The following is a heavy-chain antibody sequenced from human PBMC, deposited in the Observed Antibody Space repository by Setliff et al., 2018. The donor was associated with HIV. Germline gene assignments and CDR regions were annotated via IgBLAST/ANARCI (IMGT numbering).Heavy chain of an antibody. Sequence: GASVKVSCKAFGYTFINNYIHWVRQAPGQGLGWMGLINTTGDITFYPQKFQARVTMTRDTSTSTVYLELRSLRSEDTAVYFCASKGGSENFPDSDAFDIWGLGTLVTVSS. CDR1: GYTFINNY. CDR2: INTTGDIT. V-gene: IGHV1-46*01. D-gene: IGHD3-10*01. CDR3: ASKGGSENFPDSDAFDI. J-gene: IGHJ3*02.